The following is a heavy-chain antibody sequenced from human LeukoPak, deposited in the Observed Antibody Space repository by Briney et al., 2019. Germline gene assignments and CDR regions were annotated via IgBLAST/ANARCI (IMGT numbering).Heavy chain of an antibody. CDR3: ARDISGSYPPFDY. CDR2: ISSSSSYI. V-gene: IGHV3-21*01. D-gene: IGHD1-26*01. J-gene: IGHJ4*02. Sequence: GGSLRLSCAAPGFTFSSYSMNWVRQAPGKGLEWVSSISSSSSYIYYADSVKGRFTIPRDNAKNSLYLQMNSLRAEDTAVYYCARDISGSYPPFDYWGQGTLVTVSS. CDR1: GFTFSSYS.